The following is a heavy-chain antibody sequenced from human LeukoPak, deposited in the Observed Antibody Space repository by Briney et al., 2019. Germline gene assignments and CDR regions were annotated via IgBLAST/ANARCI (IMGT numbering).Heavy chain of an antibody. V-gene: IGHV3-30*04. D-gene: IGHD5-12*01. Sequence: GGSLRLSCAASGFTFSNYAMHWVRQAPGKGLEWVAIISYDGSNKHYADSVKGRFTISRDNSKNTLYLQMSSLRAEDTAVYYCATDSGYDHHGLFDYWGQGTLVTVSS. CDR1: GFTFSNYA. CDR3: ATDSGYDHHGLFDY. CDR2: ISYDGSNK. J-gene: IGHJ4*02.